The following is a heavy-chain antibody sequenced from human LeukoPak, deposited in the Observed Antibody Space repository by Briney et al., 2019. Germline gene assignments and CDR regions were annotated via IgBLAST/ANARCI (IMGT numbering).Heavy chain of an antibody. J-gene: IGHJ5*01. CDR3: AKKGVTVIGSNWFDS. Sequence: GSLRLSCAAPGFPINNYAMSWVRPAPGKGLEWVSILSASGGTIYYADSVKGRFTISRDNSKNTLYLQMNSLRAEDTAVYYCAKKGVTVIGSNWFDSWGQGTLVTGSS. D-gene: IGHD4-11*01. CDR1: GFPINNYA. V-gene: IGHV3-23*01. CDR2: LSASGGTI.